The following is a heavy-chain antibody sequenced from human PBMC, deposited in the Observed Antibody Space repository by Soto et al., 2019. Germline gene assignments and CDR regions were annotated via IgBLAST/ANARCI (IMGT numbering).Heavy chain of an antibody. J-gene: IGHJ3*02. CDR2: INPTTGDT. D-gene: IGHD2-21*01. V-gene: IGHV1-2*02. Sequence: ASVKVSCQASGYTFTGYYIHWVRQAPGQGLEWMGWINPTTGDTNYAQNFQGRVTMTRDTSIYTAFMGLSRLTFDDTAVYYCARAYSDAFDIWGQGTMVTGSS. CDR1: GYTFTGYY. CDR3: ARAYSDAFDI.